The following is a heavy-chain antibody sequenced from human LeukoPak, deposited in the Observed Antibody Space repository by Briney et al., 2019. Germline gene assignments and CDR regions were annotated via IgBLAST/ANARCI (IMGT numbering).Heavy chain of an antibody. V-gene: IGHV3-7*01. CDR3: ARDGHSYTSSYYDILTGYYGGREYFDY. D-gene: IGHD3-9*01. CDR2: IQPDGSEG. J-gene: IGHJ4*02. CDR1: GFTFSSTW. Sequence: GGSLRLSCAASGFTFSSTWMSWVRQAPGKGLEWVGNIQPDGSEGYPVDSVKGRFTISSDNAKNSLYLQMNSLRAEDTAVYYCARDGHSYTSSYYDILTGYYGGREYFDYWGQGTLVTVSS.